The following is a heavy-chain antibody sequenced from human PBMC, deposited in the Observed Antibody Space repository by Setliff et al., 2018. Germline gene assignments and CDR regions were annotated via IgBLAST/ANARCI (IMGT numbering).Heavy chain of an antibody. CDR3: ARHRGRAAAGTCFDI. Sequence: GESLKISCKGSGDNFNTNWIGWVRQMPGKGLEWMGIIYPGDSDTRYSPSFQGQVTISADKSVSTAYLQWSSLKASDTAIYYCARHRGRAAAGTCFDIWGQGTLVTVSS. CDR2: IYPGDSDT. V-gene: IGHV5-51*01. CDR1: GDNFNTNW. J-gene: IGHJ4*02. D-gene: IGHD6-13*01.